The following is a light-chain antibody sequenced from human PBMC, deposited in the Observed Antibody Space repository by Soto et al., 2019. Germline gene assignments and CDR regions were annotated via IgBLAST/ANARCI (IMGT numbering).Light chain of an antibody. V-gene: IGKV1-5*01. CDR3: HHYASYPPT. Sequence: DIQMTQSPSTLSASVGDRVTITCRASQSISNWLAWYQLKPGKAPNLLIYDASTLESGAPSRFSGSGSGTEFTLTISSLQSDDRATYYCHHYASYPPTFGQGTMVGIK. CDR1: QSISNW. J-gene: IGKJ1*01. CDR2: DAS.